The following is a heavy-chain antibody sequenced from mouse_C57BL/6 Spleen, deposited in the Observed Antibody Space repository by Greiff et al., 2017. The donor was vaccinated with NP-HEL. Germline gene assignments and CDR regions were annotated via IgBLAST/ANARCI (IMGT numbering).Heavy chain of an antibody. Sequence: EVQLQQSGPELVKPGASVKISCKASGYTFTDYYMNWVKQSHGQSLEWIGDINPNNGGCSYKQKCKGKATLTVDKSSSPAYMERSSLSSEDAAVYYCATCGDGNYEYFDVWGTGTTVTVSS. D-gene: IGHD2-1*01. J-gene: IGHJ1*03. V-gene: IGHV1-26*01. CDR3: ATCGDGNYEYFDV. CDR2: INPNNGGC. CDR1: GYTFTDYY.